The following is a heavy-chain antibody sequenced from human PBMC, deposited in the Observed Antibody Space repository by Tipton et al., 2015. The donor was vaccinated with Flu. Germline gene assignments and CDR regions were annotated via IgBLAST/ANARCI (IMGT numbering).Heavy chain of an antibody. CDR2: IYYSGST. D-gene: IGHD6-13*01. CDR1: GGSISGYY. V-gene: IGHV4-59*01. CDR3: ARLAALNWFDP. Sequence: LSLTCTVSGGSISGYYWSWIRQPPGKGLEWIAYIYYSGSTNYNPSLKSRVTMSVDTSKNQFSLKLSSVTAADTAVYYCARLAALNWFDPWGQGTLVTVSS. J-gene: IGHJ5*02.